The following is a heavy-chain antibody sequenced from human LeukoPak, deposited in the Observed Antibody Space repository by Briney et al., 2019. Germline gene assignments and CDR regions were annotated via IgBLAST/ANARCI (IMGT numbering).Heavy chain of an antibody. J-gene: IGHJ4*02. D-gene: IGHD5-18*01. CDR1: GFTFSNYW. CDR2: INSDESTT. CDR3: ARDPGTAMGRALDY. Sequence: PGGSLRLSCAASGFTFSNYWMHWVRQAPGKGLVWVSRINSDESTTTYADSAKGRFTISRDNAKNTLYLQMNSLRAEDTAVYYCARDPGTAMGRALDYWGQGTLVTVSS. V-gene: IGHV3-74*01.